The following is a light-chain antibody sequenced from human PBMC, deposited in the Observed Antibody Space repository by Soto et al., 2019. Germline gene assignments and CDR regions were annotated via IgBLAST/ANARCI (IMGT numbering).Light chain of an antibody. Sequence: DIQMTQSPSSLSASVGDRVTITCQASQDINTYLNWYQQKPGKAPKLLIYDASKLETGVPSRFSGSGSGTDFTLTVNSLQPEDTATYFCQHYDNLLLTFGGGTKVEL. J-gene: IGKJ4*01. CDR2: DAS. CDR1: QDINTY. V-gene: IGKV1-33*01. CDR3: QHYDNLLLT.